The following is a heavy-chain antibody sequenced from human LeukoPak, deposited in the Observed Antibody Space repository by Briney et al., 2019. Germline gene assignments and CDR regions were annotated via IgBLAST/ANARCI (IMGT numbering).Heavy chain of an antibody. V-gene: IGHV4-59*12. D-gene: IGHD1-26*01. Sequence: SETLSLTCTVSGGSISTYYWSWMRQPPGKGLEWIGYIYYSGSTNYNPSLKSRVTMSADTSKNQFSLRLTSVTAADTAIYYCARGPYVGAGANWFGPWGQGILVTVSS. CDR2: IYYSGST. CDR3: ARGPYVGAGANWFGP. CDR1: GGSISTYY. J-gene: IGHJ5*02.